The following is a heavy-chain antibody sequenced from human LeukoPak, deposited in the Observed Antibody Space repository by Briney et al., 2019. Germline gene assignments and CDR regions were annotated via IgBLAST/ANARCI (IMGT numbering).Heavy chain of an antibody. J-gene: IGHJ5*02. D-gene: IGHD4-17*01. CDR2: ISFDGSNQ. CDR3: ASSETTVTYNWFDP. CDR1: GFTFNTYV. V-gene: IGHV3-30-3*01. Sequence: PGGSLRLSCATSGFTFNTYVMHWVRQAPGKGLEWVAAISFDGSNQFYADSVKGRFTISRDNAKNSLYLQMNSLRAEDTAVYYCASSETTVTYNWFDPWGQGTLVTVSS.